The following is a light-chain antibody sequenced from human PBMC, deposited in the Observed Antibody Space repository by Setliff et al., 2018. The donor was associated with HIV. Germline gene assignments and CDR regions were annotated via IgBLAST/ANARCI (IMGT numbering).Light chain of an antibody. Sequence: ALTQPRSVSGSPGQSVTISCTGTSSDVGGYNYVSWYQQHPGKAPKLMIYGVSKRPSGVPDRFSGSKSGNTASLTISGLQAEDEADYYCCSYAGSYTFGVFGTGTKVTVL. CDR1: SSDVGGYNY. CDR2: GVS. J-gene: IGLJ1*01. CDR3: CSYAGSYTFGV. V-gene: IGLV2-11*01.